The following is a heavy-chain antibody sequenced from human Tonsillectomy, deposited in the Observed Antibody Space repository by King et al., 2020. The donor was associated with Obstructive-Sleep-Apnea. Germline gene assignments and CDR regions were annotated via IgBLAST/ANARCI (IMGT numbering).Heavy chain of an antibody. V-gene: IGHV4-30-2*01. J-gene: IGHJ4*02. D-gene: IGHD5-24*01. Sequence: QLQESGSGLVKPSQTLSLTCAVSGGSISSGGYSWSWIRQPPGKGLEWIGYIYHSGSTYYNPSLKSRVTISVDRSKNQFSLKLSSVTAADTAVYYCAREGNGYNSMGYFDYWGQGTLVTVSS. CDR3: AREGNGYNSMGYFDY. CDR2: IYHSGST. CDR1: GGSISSGGYS.